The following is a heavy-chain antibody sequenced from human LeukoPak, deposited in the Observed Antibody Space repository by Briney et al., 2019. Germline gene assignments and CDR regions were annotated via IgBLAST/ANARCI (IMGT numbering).Heavy chain of an antibody. CDR3: TTDVEYVGATPLGDY. Sequence: PGGSLRLSCAASGFTFSNAWMSWVRQAPGKGLEWVGRIKSKTDGGTTDYAAPVKGRFTISRDHSKNTLYLQMNSLKTEDTAVYYCTTDVEYVGATPLGDYWGQGTLVTVSS. CDR1: GFTFSNAW. J-gene: IGHJ4*02. D-gene: IGHD1-26*01. V-gene: IGHV3-15*01. CDR2: IKSKTDGGTT.